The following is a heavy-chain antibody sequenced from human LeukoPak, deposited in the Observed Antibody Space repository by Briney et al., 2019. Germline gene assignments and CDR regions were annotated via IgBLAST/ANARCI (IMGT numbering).Heavy chain of an antibody. CDR2: INPDGNKK. D-gene: IGHD5-18*01. CDR3: ARDLAYSRLDY. Sequence: PGGSLRLSCEVSGLTFSSFWMDWVRQVPGKGLEWGASINPDGNKKYSADSVKGRFTISRDNAENSLYLQMNSLRVEDTAFYYCARDLAYSRLDYWGQGMLVTVSS. CDR1: GLTFSSFW. V-gene: IGHV3-7*01. J-gene: IGHJ4*02.